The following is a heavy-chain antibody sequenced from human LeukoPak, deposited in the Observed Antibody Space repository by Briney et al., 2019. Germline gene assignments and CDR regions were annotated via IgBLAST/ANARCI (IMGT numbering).Heavy chain of an antibody. Sequence: GRSLRLSCAASGFTFSSYGMNWLRQAPGKGLEWVGHIASKNDGGTTDYAAPVKGRFTISRDNSKNTLFLQMTALKTEDRAVYYCTTGSRGDWGQGTLVTVSS. D-gene: IGHD2-15*01. CDR3: TTGSRGD. J-gene: IGHJ4*02. CDR2: IASKNDGGTT. V-gene: IGHV3-15*04. CDR1: GFTFSSYG.